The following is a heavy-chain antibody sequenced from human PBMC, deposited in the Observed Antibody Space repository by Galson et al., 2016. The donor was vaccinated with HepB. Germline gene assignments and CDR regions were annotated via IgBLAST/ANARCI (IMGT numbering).Heavy chain of an antibody. D-gene: IGHD6-19*01. Sequence: SLRLSCAASGFTFDDYGLSWVRQAPGKGLEWVSSIDSTSTYIYYGDSLEGRFTISRDNAKNSLYLQMTSLRAEDTAVYYCVRETHKKWLGSPTPWGQGTLVTVSS. V-gene: IGHV3-21*01. J-gene: IGHJ5*02. CDR2: IDSTSTYI. CDR1: GFTFDDYG. CDR3: VRETHKKWLGSPTP.